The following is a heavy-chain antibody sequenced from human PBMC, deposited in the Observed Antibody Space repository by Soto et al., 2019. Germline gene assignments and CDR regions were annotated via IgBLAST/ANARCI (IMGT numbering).Heavy chain of an antibody. CDR2: IIPIFGTA. J-gene: IGHJ4*02. D-gene: IGHD3-10*01. Sequence: QVQLVQSGAEVKKPGSSVKVSCKASGGTFSSYAISWVRQAPGQGLEWMGGIIPIFGTANYAQKFQGRVTITADKSTSKAYMELSSLRSEDTAVYYCARAVTSYYYGSGSYTYYFDYWGQGTLVTVSS. CDR3: ARAVTSYYYGSGSYTYYFDY. CDR1: GGTFSSYA. V-gene: IGHV1-69*06.